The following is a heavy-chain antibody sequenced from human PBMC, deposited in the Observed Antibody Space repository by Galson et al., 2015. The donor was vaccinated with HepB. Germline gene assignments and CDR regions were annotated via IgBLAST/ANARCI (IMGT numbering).Heavy chain of an antibody. CDR3: ARDPGYGGNSGWFDP. D-gene: IGHD4-23*01. J-gene: IGHJ5*02. CDR1: GYTFTSYG. Sequence: SVKVSCKASGYTFTSYGISWVRQAPGQGLEWMGWISAYNGNTNYAQKLQGRVTMTTDTSTSTAYMELRSLRSDDTDVYYCARDPGYGGNSGWFDPWGQGTLVTVSS. CDR2: ISAYNGNT. V-gene: IGHV1-18*01.